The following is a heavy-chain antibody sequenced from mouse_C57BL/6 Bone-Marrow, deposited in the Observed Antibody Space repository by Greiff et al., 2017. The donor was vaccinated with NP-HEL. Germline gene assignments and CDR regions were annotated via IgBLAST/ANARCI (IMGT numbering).Heavy chain of an antibody. CDR3: ARIRYYYGSREGAMDY. CDR2: VDPSDSYT. D-gene: IGHD1-1*01. CDR1: GYTFTSYW. V-gene: IGHV1-50*01. J-gene: IGHJ4*01. Sequence: QVQLQQSGAELVKPGASVKLSCKASGYTFTSYWMQWVKQRPGQGLEWSGEVDPSDSYTNYNQKFKGKATLTVDTSSSTAYMQLSSLTSEDSAVYYCARIRYYYGSREGAMDYWGQGTSVTVSS.